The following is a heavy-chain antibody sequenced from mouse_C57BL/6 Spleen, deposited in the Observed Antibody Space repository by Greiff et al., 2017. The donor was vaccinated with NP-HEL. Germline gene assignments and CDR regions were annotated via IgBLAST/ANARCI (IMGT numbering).Heavy chain of an antibody. Sequence: QVHVKQPGTELVKPGASVKLSCKASGYTFTSYWMHWVKQRPGQGLEWIGNINPSNGGTNYNEKFKSKATLTVDKSSSTAYMQLSSLTSEDSAVYYCARDDYYSNYFDYWGQGTTLTVSS. CDR1: GYTFTSYW. J-gene: IGHJ2*01. CDR2: INPSNGGT. CDR3: ARDDYYSNYFDY. V-gene: IGHV1-53*01. D-gene: IGHD2-5*01.